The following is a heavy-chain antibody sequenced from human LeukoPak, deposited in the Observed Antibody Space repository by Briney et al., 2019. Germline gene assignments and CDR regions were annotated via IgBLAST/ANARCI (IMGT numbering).Heavy chain of an antibody. CDR2: ISYDGSNK. V-gene: IGHV3-30*18. CDR1: GFTFSSYG. Sequence: PGRSLRLSCAASGFTFSSYGMHWVRQAPGKGLEWVAVISYDGSNKYYAGSVKGRFTISRDNSKNTLYLQMNSLRAEDTAGYYCANIPIGGGGGYWGQGTLVTVSS. D-gene: IGHD2-15*01. CDR3: ANIPIGGGGGY. J-gene: IGHJ4*02.